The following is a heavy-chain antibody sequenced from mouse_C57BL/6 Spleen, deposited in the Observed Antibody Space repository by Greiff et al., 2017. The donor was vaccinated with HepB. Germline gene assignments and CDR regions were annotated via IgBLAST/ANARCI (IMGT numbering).Heavy chain of an antibody. CDR3: AREGNYGPSDWYFDV. D-gene: IGHD1-2*01. CDR2: ISYDGSN. V-gene: IGHV3-6*01. CDR1: GYSITSGYY. Sequence: EVKLQESGPGLVKPSQSLSLTCSVTGYSITSGYYWNWIRQFPGNKLEWMGYISYDGSNNYNPSLKNRISITRDTSKNQLFLKLNSVTTKDTATYYCAREGNYGPSDWYFDVWSTGTTVTVSS. J-gene: IGHJ1*03.